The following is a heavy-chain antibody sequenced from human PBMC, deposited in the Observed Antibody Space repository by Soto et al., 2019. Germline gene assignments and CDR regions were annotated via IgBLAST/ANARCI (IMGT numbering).Heavy chain of an antibody. V-gene: IGHV4-39*01. J-gene: IGHJ5*02. CDR3: VSAPNWFDP. Sequence: SETLSLTCTVSGGSVRSSSDYWGWIRQPPGKGLEWIGSIYYSGSTYYNPSLKSRVTISVDTSKNQFSLKVNSVTAPDTAVYYCVSAPNWFDPCGQVDLVTVSS. CDR2: IYYSGST. CDR1: GGSVRSSSDY.